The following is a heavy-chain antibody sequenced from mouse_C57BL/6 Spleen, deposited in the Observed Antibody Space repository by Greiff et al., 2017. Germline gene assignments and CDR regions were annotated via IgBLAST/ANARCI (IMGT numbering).Heavy chain of an antibody. CDR2: ISYSGST. V-gene: IGHV3-1*01. CDR3: ARERDDYGGMDY. CDR1: GYSITSGYD. D-gene: IGHD2-4*01. Sequence: EVQRVESGPGMVKPSQSLSLTCTVTGYSITSGYDWHWIRHFPGNKLEWMGYISYSGSTNYNPSLKSRISITHDTSKNHFFLKLNSVTTEDTATYYCARERDDYGGMDYWGQGTSVTVSS. J-gene: IGHJ4*01.